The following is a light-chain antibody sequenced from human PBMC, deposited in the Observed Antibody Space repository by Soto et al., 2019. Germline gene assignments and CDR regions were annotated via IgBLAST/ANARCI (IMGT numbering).Light chain of an antibody. Sequence: EIMSSQSPGTLSLTPGERATLSCRAIQSVSSSYLAWYQQKPGQAPRLLIYGASSRATGIPARFSGSGSGTDFTLTISSLEAEDFAVYYCQQRSNWPPITFGQGTRLEIK. J-gene: IGKJ5*01. CDR1: QSVSSSY. CDR3: QQRSNWPPIT. V-gene: IGKV3D-20*02. CDR2: GAS.